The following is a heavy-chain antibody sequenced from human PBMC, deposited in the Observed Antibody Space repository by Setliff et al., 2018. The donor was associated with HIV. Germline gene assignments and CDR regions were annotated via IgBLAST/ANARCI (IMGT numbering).Heavy chain of an antibody. J-gene: IGHJ4*02. CDR3: AGRVWTPGGVISPFDY. CDR1: GGSFSGHY. D-gene: IGHD3-16*01. CDR2: IDHTESR. Sequence: SETLSLTCAVYGGSFSGHYWSWIRQPPGKGLEWIAEIDHTESRNYNPSLKSRVTISIDMSKNQLSLKLSSVTAADTAVYFCAGRVWTPGGVISPFDYWAQGTLVTVSS. V-gene: IGHV4-34*01.